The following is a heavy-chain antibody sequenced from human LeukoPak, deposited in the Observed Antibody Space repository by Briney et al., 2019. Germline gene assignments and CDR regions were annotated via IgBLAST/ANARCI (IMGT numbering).Heavy chain of an antibody. Sequence: GASVKVSCKASGGTFSSYAISWVRQAPGQGLEWMGRIIPILGIANYAQKFQGRVTITADKSTSTAYMELSSLRSEDTAVYYCARDHNELIETYYGMDVWGQGTTVTVSS. CDR3: ARDHNELIETYYGMDV. J-gene: IGHJ6*02. CDR1: GGTFSSYA. D-gene: IGHD3-10*01. CDR2: IIPILGIA. V-gene: IGHV1-69*04.